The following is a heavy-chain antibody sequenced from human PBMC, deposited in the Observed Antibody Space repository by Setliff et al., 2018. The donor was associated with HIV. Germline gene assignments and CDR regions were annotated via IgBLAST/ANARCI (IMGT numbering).Heavy chain of an antibody. CDR3: ARAPAHEHATGWYSSSNRFDP. CDR2: IIPLFGTA. J-gene: IGHJ5*02. D-gene: IGHD1-26*01. Sequence: ASVKVSCKAAGGTFSGHAINWVRQAPGQGVEWMGEIIPLFGTAHYAQRFQGRISITADHSTSTAYMELSRLKSADTAVYYCARAPAHEHATGWYSSSNRFDPWGQGTLVTVSS. CDR1: GGTFSGHA. V-gene: IGHV1-69*13.